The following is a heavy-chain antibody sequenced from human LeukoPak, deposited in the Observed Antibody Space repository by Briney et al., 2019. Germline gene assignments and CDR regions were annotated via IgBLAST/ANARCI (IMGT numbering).Heavy chain of an antibody. CDR2: IYYSGST. V-gene: IGHV4-59*08. CDR3: ARKGEARRGGFDY. CDR1: RGSISGYY. J-gene: IGHJ4*02. Sequence: SETLSLTCTVSRGSISGYYWSWLRQPPGKGLEWIGYIYYSGSTNYNPSLKSRVTISVDTSKNQFSLKLSSVTAADTAVYYCARKGEARRGGFDYWGQGTLVTVSS. D-gene: IGHD6-6*01.